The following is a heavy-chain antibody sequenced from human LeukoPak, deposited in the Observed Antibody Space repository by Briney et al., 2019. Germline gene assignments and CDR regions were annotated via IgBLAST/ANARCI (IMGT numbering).Heavy chain of an antibody. J-gene: IGHJ3*02. CDR3: ARSSGYSSPDAFDI. Sequence: SETLSLTCTVSGGSFSHYYWNWIRQPAGKGLEWVGRMFVSGNTIYNPSLQSRVTMSLDTSKNEFSLNLRSVTAADTAVYYCARSSGYSSPDAFDIWGQGTMVTVSS. V-gene: IGHV4-4*07. D-gene: IGHD3-22*01. CDR1: GGSFSHYY. CDR2: MFVSGNT.